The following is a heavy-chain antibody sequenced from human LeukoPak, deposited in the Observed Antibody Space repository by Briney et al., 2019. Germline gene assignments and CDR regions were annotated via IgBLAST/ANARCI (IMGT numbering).Heavy chain of an antibody. V-gene: IGHV3-20*04. CDR1: GFTFDDSG. Sequence: PGGSLRLSCAASGFTFDDSGMSWVRQAPGKGLEWVAGIKWNGGSTGYADSVKGRFTISRDNAKNSLYLQMNSLRAEDTALYYCARDGGDCSGDSCYVDYWGQGTLVTVSS. J-gene: IGHJ4*02. CDR3: ARDGGDCSGDSCYVDY. D-gene: IGHD2-15*01. CDR2: IKWNGGST.